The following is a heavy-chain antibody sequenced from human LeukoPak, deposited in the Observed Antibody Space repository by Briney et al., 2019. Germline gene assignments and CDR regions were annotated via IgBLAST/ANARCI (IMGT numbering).Heavy chain of an antibody. CDR1: GFTVSSNY. Sequence: GGSLRLSCAASGFTVSSNYMSWVRQAPGKGLEWVSVIYSGGSTYYADSVKGRFTISRDNSKNNVYLQMYSLRVEDTSIYYCVRDYNWGFDYWGQGTVVTVSS. CDR2: IYSGGST. D-gene: IGHD1-1*01. J-gene: IGHJ4*02. CDR3: VRDYNWGFDY. V-gene: IGHV3-66*01.